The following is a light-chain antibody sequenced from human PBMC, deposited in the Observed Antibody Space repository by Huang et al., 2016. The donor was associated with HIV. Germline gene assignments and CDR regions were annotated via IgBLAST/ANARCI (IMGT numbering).Light chain of an antibody. CDR2: AAS. CDR3: QQYKTYPWT. Sequence: IQLTQFPSALSASVGDRVSISCRASQDVDTNLAWYQQRPGKAPKLLIYAASTLQSGIPSRFSGYGSGTEFTLTISSLQTDDFATYYCQQYKTYPWTFGQGTKVEIK. V-gene: IGKV1-9*01. J-gene: IGKJ1*01. CDR1: QDVDTN.